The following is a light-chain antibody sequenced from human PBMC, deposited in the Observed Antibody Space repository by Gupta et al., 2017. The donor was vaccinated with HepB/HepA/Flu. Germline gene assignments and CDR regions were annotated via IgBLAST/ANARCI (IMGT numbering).Light chain of an antibody. CDR1: ESIVHDNGNIY. CDR2: EIS. Sequence: VLTQTPLSSPVTLAQPASISCRSSESIVHDNGNIYLSWLHQRPGQPPRLRIHEISKRFSGVPDRFSGSGAGTDFTLKISRVEAEDVGIYYCMQATHFPRSFGQGTKLEI. J-gene: IGKJ2*04. CDR3: MQATHFPRS. V-gene: IGKV2-24*01.